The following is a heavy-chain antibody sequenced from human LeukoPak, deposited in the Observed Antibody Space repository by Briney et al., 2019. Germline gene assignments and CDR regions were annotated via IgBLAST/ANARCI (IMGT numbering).Heavy chain of an antibody. V-gene: IGHV3-21*01. CDR2: ISSSSSYI. CDR3: ARDRYCGGDCYSNYFDY. CDR1: GFTFSSYS. Sequence: GGSLTLSCAASGFTFSSYSMKWVRQAPGKGLEWVSSISSSSSYIYYADSVKGRFTISRDNAKNSLYLKMNSLRAEDTAVYYCARDRYCGGDCYSNYFDYWGQGTLVTVSS. D-gene: IGHD2-21*02. J-gene: IGHJ4*02.